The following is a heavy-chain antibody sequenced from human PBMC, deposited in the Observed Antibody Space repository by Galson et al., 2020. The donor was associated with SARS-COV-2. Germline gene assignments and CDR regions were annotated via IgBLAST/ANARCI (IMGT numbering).Heavy chain of an antibody. CDR1: RFTFSVYS. Sequence: TGGSLRLSCAASRFTFSVYSMNWARQAPGKGLEWISSISTSGTYIYYADSVKGRFTISRDNSRNTLYLQMNSLRVEDTALYYCAKFGGSHSGSPNRRGMDAWGQGTTVTVSS. J-gene: IGHJ6*02. D-gene: IGHD1-26*01. CDR2: ISTSGTYI. V-gene: IGHV3-21*01. CDR3: AKFGGSHSGSPNRRGMDA.